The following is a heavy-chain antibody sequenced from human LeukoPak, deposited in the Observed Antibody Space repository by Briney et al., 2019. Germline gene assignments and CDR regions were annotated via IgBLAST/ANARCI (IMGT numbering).Heavy chain of an antibody. CDR1: GFTVSSNY. CDR2: IYSGGSSGST. J-gene: IGHJ3*02. CDR3: ARGAEKLLWFGELLLDSDAFDI. D-gene: IGHD3-10*01. Sequence: GGPLRLSCAASGFTVSSNYMSWVRQAPGKGLEWVSVIYSGGSSGSTYYADSVKGRFTISRDNSKNTLYLQMNSLRAEDTAVYYCARGAEKLLWFGELLLDSDAFDIWGQGTMVTVSS. V-gene: IGHV3-66*01.